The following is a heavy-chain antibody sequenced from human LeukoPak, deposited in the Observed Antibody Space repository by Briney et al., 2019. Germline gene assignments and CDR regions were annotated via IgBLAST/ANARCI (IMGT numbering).Heavy chain of an antibody. D-gene: IGHD6-13*01. Sequence: SETLSLTCTVSGGSISSSSYYWGWIRQPPGKWLEWIGSVYYTGRTYYNPSLKSRVTISVDTSKNQLSLKRRSVPAADTALYYCASPGHSSSTWFDPWGQGTLVTVSS. CDR2: VYYTGRT. CDR3: ASPGHSSSTWFDP. CDR1: GGSISSSSYY. V-gene: IGHV4-39*01. J-gene: IGHJ5*02.